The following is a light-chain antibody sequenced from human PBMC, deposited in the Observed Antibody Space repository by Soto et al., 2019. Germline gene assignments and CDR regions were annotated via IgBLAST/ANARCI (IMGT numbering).Light chain of an antibody. CDR1: QSVSSK. Sequence: EIVMTQSPATLSMSPGERATLSCRASQSVSSKLAWYQQKPGQAPRLLIHGASTRATGIPARFSGSGSGTEFTLTISSLQSEDFAVYYCQQYNNWRTFGQGTKVEIK. CDR3: QQYNNWRT. V-gene: IGKV3-15*01. CDR2: GAS. J-gene: IGKJ1*01.